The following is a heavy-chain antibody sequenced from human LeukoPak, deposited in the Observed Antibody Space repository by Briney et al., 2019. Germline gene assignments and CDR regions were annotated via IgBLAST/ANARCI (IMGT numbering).Heavy chain of an antibody. CDR3: ARRVDYYDSSGPNWFDP. V-gene: IGHV4-4*07. Sequence: TSETLSLTCTVSGGSISSYYWSWIRQPAGKGLEWIGRIYTSGSTNYNPSLKSRVTISVDTSKNQFSLKLSSVTAADTAVYYCARRVDYYDSSGPNWFDPWGQGTLVTVSS. D-gene: IGHD3-22*01. CDR2: IYTSGST. CDR1: GGSISSYY. J-gene: IGHJ5*02.